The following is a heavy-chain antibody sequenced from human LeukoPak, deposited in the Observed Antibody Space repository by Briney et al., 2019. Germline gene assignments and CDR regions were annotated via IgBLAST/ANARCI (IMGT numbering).Heavy chain of an antibody. V-gene: IGHV3-30*02. CDR1: GFTFSSYG. CDR2: IRYDGSNK. D-gene: IGHD6-6*01. J-gene: IGHJ6*03. Sequence: PGGSLRLSCAASGFTFSSYGMHWIRQAPGKGLEWVAFIRYDGSNKYYADSVKGRFTISRDNSKNTLYLQMNSLRAEDTAVYYCAKKSAARPRPSYYYYMDVWGKGTTVTVSS. CDR3: AKKSAARPRPSYYYYMDV.